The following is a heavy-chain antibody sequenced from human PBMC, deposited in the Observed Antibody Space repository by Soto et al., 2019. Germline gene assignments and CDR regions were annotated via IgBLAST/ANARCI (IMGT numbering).Heavy chain of an antibody. D-gene: IGHD3-10*01. V-gene: IGHV1-18*01. J-gene: IGHJ6*02. CDR3: ARDNGFGESDV. Sequence: QVQLLQSGAEVKKPGASVKVSCKASGYSFTSYGIRWGRQAPGQGLEWMGWISAYNVNTNYAQKLQGRVTMTTDTSTSTGYMELRSLRSDDTAVYYCARDNGFGESDVWGQGTTLTVSS. CDR1: GYSFTSYG. CDR2: ISAYNVNT.